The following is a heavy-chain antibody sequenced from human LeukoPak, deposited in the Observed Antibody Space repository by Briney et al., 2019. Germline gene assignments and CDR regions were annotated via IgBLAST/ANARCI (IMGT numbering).Heavy chain of an antibody. J-gene: IGHJ4*02. CDR1: GFSFSSNS. CDR3: ARGNHNSYDSSGLTYDY. CDR2: ISSSGSYI. D-gene: IGHD3-22*01. Sequence: GGSLRLAWVVSGFSFSSNSMNWVRQAPGEGLEWVSSISSSGSYIYYADSVEGRFTISRDNAKNSMYLQMNSLRDEDTAVYYCARGNHNSYDSSGLTYDYWGQGTLVTVSS. V-gene: IGHV3-21*01.